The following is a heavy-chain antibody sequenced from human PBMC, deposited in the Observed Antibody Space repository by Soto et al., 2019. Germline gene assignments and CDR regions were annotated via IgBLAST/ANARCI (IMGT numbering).Heavy chain of an antibody. Sequence: EVQLVESGGGLVQPGGSLRLSCAASGFTFITYTMSWVRQAPGRGLEWVSYISTSGTTIYYANSVKGRFAISRDNAKDSLYLQMNSLRDEETAVYYCARYNWNYRAPDYWGQGTLVTVSS. V-gene: IGHV3-48*02. CDR1: GFTFITYT. J-gene: IGHJ4*02. D-gene: IGHD1-7*01. CDR3: ARYNWNYRAPDY. CDR2: ISTSGTTI.